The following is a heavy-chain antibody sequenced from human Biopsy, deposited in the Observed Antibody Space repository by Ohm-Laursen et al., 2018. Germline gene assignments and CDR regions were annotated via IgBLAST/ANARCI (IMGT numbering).Heavy chain of an antibody. D-gene: IGHD3-16*01. V-gene: IGHV4-34*01. CDR1: SGSFSGYY. CDR3: ARAVDYYDPYYYYGLDV. Sequence: GTLSLTCAVYSGSFSGYYWSWIRQPPGKGLEWIGEINHRGSTNYNPSLKSRVTISVDTSKNQFSLKLRSVTAADTAVYYCARAVDYYDPYYYYGLDVWGQGTTVIVSS. CDR2: INHRGST. J-gene: IGHJ6*02.